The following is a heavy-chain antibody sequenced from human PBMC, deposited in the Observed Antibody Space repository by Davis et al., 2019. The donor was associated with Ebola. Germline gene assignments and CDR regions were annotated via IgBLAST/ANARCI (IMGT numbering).Heavy chain of an antibody. D-gene: IGHD2-15*01. J-gene: IGHJ4*02. CDR3: AQGWSRYYFDY. CDR2: ISSDGST. Sequence: PGGSLRLSCAASGFTVSSNYMSWVRQAPGKGLEWVSVISSDGSTYYADSVKGRFTISRHNSKNTLYLQMNSLRAEDTAVYYCAQGWSRYYFDYWGQGTLVTVSS. CDR1: GFTVSSNY. V-gene: IGHV3-53*04.